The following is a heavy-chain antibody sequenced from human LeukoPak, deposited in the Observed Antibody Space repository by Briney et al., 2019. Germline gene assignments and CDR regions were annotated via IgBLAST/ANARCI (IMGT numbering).Heavy chain of an antibody. D-gene: IGHD4/OR15-4a*01. CDR3: AKRYGANRVTIPGPSDY. Sequence: GGSLRLSCAASGFTFSSYGMHWVRQAPGKGLEWVAVISYDGSNKYYADSVKGRFTISRDNSKNTLYLQMNSLRAEDTAVYYCAKRYGANRVTIPGPSDYWGQGTLVTVSS. CDR1: GFTFSSYG. J-gene: IGHJ4*02. V-gene: IGHV3-30*18. CDR2: ISYDGSNK.